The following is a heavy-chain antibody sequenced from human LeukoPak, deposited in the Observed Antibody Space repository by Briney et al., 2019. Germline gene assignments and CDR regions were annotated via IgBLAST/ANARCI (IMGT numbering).Heavy chain of an antibody. CDR1: RFSVSSNY. CDR3: ARPPERTGAFDI. Sequence: PGGSLRLSCAASRFSVSSNYMSWVRQAPEKGLEWVSVIYSVGTTYYADSVKGRFTISRDNSKNTLYLQMNSLRAEDTAVYYCARPPERTGAFDIWGQRTMVTVSS. V-gene: IGHV3-53*01. D-gene: IGHD1-14*01. J-gene: IGHJ3*02. CDR2: IYSVGTT.